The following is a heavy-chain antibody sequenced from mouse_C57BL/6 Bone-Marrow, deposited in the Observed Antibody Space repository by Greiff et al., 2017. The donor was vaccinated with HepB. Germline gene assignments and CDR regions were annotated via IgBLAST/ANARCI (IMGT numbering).Heavy chain of an antibody. CDR2: INYDGSST. D-gene: IGHD1-1*01. J-gene: IGHJ1*03. CDR1: GFTFSDYY. Sequence: DVKLQESEGGLVQPGSSMKLSCTASGFTFSDYYMAWVRQVPEKGLEWVANINYDGSSTYYLDSLKSRFIISRDNAKNILYLQMSSLKSEDTATYYCARVYYYGSSYWYFDVWGTGTTVTVSS. CDR3: ARVYYYGSSYWYFDV. V-gene: IGHV5-16*01.